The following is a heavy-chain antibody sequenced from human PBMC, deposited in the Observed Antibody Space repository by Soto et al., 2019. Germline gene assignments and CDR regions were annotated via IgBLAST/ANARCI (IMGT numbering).Heavy chain of an antibody. Sequence: EVQLVESGGGLVKPGGSLRLSCAASGFTFSSYSMNWVRQAPGKGLEWVSSISSSSSYIYYADSVKGRFTISRDNAKNSLYLQMNSLRAEDTAVYYCARVSQGSGSSGWFDTWGQGTLVTVSS. J-gene: IGHJ5*02. V-gene: IGHV3-21*01. D-gene: IGHD3-10*01. CDR2: ISSSSSYI. CDR1: GFTFSSYS. CDR3: ARVSQGSGSSGWFDT.